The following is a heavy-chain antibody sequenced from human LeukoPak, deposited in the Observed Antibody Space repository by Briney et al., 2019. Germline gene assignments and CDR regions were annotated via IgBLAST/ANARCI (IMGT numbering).Heavy chain of an antibody. CDR2: INHSGST. CDR3: ARQLGYCSSTSCHKEIDY. D-gene: IGHD2-2*01. J-gene: IGHJ4*02. V-gene: IGHV4-34*01. Sequence: KPSETLSLTCAVYGGSFSGYYWSWIRQPPGKGLEWIGEINHSGSTNYNPSLKSRVTITIDTSKNQFSLKLSSVTAADTAVYYCARQLGYCSSTSCHKEIDYWGQGTLVTVSS. CDR1: GGSFSGYY.